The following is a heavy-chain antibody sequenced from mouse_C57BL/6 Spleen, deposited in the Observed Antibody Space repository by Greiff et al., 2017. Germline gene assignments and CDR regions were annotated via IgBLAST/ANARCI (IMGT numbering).Heavy chain of an antibody. D-gene: IGHD2-1*01. Sequence: QVQLQQSGAELVKPGASVKLSCKASGYTFTEYPIHWVKQRSGQGLEWIGWFYPGSGSIKYNEKFKGKATLTADKSSSTVYMALSRLTSEDSAVYFCSRQEEEGDGNYEGGFDYWGQGTTLTVSS. CDR1: GYTFTEYP. CDR3: SRQEEEGDGNYEGGFDY. V-gene: IGHV1-62-2*01. J-gene: IGHJ2*01. CDR2: FYPGSGSI.